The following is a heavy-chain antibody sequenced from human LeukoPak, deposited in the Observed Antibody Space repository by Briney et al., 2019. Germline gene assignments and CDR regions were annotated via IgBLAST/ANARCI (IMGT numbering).Heavy chain of an antibody. J-gene: IGHJ3*02. CDR2: INPNSGGT. V-gene: IGHV1-2*06. D-gene: IGHD6-13*01. CDR1: GYTFTGYY. Sequence: ASVKVSCKASGYTFTGYYMHWVRQAPGQGLEWMGRINPNSGGTNYAQKFQGRVTMTRDTSISTAYMELSRLRSDDTAVYYCAVGYSSSWYDAFDIWGRGTMVTVSS. CDR3: AVGYSSSWYDAFDI.